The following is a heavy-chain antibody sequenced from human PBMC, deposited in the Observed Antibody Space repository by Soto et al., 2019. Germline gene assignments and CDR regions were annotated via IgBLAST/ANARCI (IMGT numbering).Heavy chain of an antibody. CDR2: VDGDGSGT. V-gene: IGHV3-74*01. Sequence: GGSLRLSCAASGFSFSKYWMHWVRQVPGKGLVWVSRVDGDGSGTSYADTVKGRFTVSRDNAKNTLYLQMNSLRAEDTAVYYCTTVFDSWGQGT. J-gene: IGHJ4*02. CDR3: TTVFDS. CDR1: GFSFSKYW.